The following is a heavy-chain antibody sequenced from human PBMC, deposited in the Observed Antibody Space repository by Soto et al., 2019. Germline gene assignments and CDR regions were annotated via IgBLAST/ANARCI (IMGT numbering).Heavy chain of an antibody. Sequence: PXETLSLTCTVSGCSISSGDYYWSWIRQPPGKGLEWIGYIYYSGSTYYNPSLKSRVSISVDTSKNQFSLKLSSVTAADTAVYYCARTYYYDSSGYYFDSWGQGTLVTVSS. V-gene: IGHV4-30-4*01. D-gene: IGHD3-22*01. CDR1: GCSISSGDYY. J-gene: IGHJ4*02. CDR3: ARTYYYDSSGYYFDS. CDR2: IYYSGST.